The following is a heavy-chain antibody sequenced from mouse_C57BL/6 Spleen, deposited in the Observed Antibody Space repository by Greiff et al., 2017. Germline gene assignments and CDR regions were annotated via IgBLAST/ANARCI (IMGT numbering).Heavy chain of an antibody. CDR3: ARGDSDYKRKYAMDD. V-gene: IGHV1-69*01. J-gene: IGHJ4*01. CDR2: IDPSDSYT. D-gene: IGHD2-5*01. Sequence: VQLQQPGAELVMPGASVKLSCKASGYTFTSYWMHWVKQRPGQGLEWIGEIDPSDSYTNYNQKFKGKSTLTVDKSSSTAYMQLSSLTSEDSAVYYCARGDSDYKRKYAMDDWGQGTSVTVSS. CDR1: GYTFTSYW.